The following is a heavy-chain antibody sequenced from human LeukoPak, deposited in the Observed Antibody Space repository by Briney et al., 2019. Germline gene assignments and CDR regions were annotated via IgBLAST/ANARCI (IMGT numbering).Heavy chain of an antibody. Sequence: GGSLRLSCAASGFTFSSYAMHWVRQAPGKGLEWVAVISYDGSNKYYADSVKGRFTISRDNSKNTLYLQMNSLRAEDTAVYYCARDGTPATTRRVLGFDYWGQGTLVTVSS. CDR1: GFTFSSYA. CDR3: ARDGTPATTRRVLGFDY. J-gene: IGHJ4*02. CDR2: ISYDGSNK. V-gene: IGHV3-30*04. D-gene: IGHD2-8*02.